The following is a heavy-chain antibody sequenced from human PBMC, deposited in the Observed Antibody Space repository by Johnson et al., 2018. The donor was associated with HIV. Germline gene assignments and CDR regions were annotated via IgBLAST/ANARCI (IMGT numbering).Heavy chain of an antibody. CDR1: GFTFSSYA. CDR3: ARPYYYDSSGYSNAFDI. Sequence: VQLVESGGGVVQPGRSLRLSCAASGFTFSSYAMHWVRQAPGKGLEWVAVISYDGSNKYYADSVKGRFTIYRDNSKNTLYLQMNSLRAEDTAVYYCARPYYYDSSGYSNAFDIWGQGTMVTVSS. CDR2: ISYDGSNK. J-gene: IGHJ3*02. V-gene: IGHV3-30-3*01. D-gene: IGHD3-22*01.